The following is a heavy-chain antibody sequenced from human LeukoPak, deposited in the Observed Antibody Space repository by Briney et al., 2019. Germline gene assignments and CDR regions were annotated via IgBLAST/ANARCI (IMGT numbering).Heavy chain of an antibody. J-gene: IGHJ3*02. D-gene: IGHD2-2*01. CDR1: GVTSAEYA. V-gene: IGHV3-43*02. CDR3: ARDMAPQRPPYDALAI. Sequence: PRRSLRLSCVVSGVTSAEYAMHWVRQAPGPGLEWVSVISSDASTTYYARSPKGQFTISRDNSKHSLYLQFDSRRPEDPALYFCARDMAPQRPPYDALAIWGRGTRVTVSS. CDR2: ISSDASTT.